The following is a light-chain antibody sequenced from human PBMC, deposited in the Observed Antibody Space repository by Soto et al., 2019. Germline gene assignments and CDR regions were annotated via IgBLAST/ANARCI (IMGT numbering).Light chain of an antibody. V-gene: IGKV3-20*01. CDR2: VAS. Sequence: EIVLTQSPGTLSLSPGERATLSCRASQSVSSSDLAWHQQKPGQAPRLLIYVASGRATGVPDRFSGSGSGTDFTLTISRLEPEDFAVYYCRHYCSSPPMYTFGHGTKLEIK. CDR1: QSVSSSD. J-gene: IGKJ2*01. CDR3: RHYCSSPPMYT.